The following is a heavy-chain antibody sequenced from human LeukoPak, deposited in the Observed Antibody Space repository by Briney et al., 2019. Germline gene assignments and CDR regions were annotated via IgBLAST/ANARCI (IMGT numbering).Heavy chain of an antibody. CDR2: IYPHDGST. CDR1: GYTFTNYF. CDR3: ARASTIFGVANFDY. V-gene: IGHV1-46*01. Sequence: ASVKVSCKASGYTFTNYFMHWVRQAPGQGLEWMGTIYPHDGSTNYAQNFQGRVTITRNTSISTAYMELSSLRSEDTAVYYCARASTIFGVANFDYWGQGTLVTVSS. J-gene: IGHJ4*02. D-gene: IGHD3-3*01.